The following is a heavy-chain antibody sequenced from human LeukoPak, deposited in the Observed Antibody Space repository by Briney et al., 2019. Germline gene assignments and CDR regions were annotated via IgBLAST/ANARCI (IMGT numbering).Heavy chain of an antibody. CDR3: AKGNYEASSSSWYYFDY. CDR2: TSGSGGST. D-gene: IGHD6-13*01. Sequence: SGGSLRLSCAVSGITLSNYGMSWVRQAPGKGLEWVSVTSGSGGSTYYADSVKGRFTISRDNSKNTLYLQMNSLRGEDTAVYYCAKGNYEASSSSWYYFDYWGQGTVVTVSP. CDR1: GITLSNYG. J-gene: IGHJ4*02. V-gene: IGHV3-23*01.